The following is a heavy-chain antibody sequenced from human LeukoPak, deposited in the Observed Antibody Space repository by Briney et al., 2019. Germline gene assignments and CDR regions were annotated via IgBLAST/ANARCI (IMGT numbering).Heavy chain of an antibody. CDR3: ARLPEPDSLSDAFDI. V-gene: IGHV5-51*01. CDR1: GYSFTTYW. CDR2: IYPGDSDA. J-gene: IGHJ3*02. Sequence: RGESLKISCKGSGYSFTTYWIGWVRQMPGKGLEWMGSIYPGDSDARYSPSFQGQVTISADNSISTAYLQWSSLKASGTAMYYCARLPEPDSLSDAFDIWGQGTMVTVSS. D-gene: IGHD1-14*01.